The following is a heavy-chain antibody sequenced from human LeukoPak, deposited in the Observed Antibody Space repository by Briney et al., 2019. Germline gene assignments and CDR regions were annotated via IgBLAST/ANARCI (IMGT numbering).Heavy chain of an antibody. D-gene: IGHD1-26*01. CDR3: TRQEWELLARYYYGMDV. CDR2: IRSKANSHAT. J-gene: IGHJ6*02. V-gene: IGHV3-73*01. CDR1: GFTFSGSA. Sequence: GGSLRLSCAASGFTFSGSAMHWVRQASGKGLEWVGRIRSKANSHATAYAASVKGRFTISRDDSKNTAYLQMNSLKTEDTAVYYCTRQEWELLARYYYGMDVWGQGTTVTVSS.